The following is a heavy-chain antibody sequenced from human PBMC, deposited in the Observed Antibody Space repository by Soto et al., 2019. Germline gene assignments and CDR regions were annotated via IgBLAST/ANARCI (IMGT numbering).Heavy chain of an antibody. Sequence: PGGSLRLSCAASGFTFSSYSMNWVCQAPGKGLEWVSSISSSSSYIYYADSVKGRFTISRDNAKNSLYLQMNSLRAEDTAVYYCARGPEGYSSSPYYFDYWGQGTLVTVSS. CDR2: ISSSSSYI. J-gene: IGHJ4*02. V-gene: IGHV3-21*01. CDR1: GFTFSSYS. D-gene: IGHD6-6*01. CDR3: ARGPEGYSSSPYYFDY.